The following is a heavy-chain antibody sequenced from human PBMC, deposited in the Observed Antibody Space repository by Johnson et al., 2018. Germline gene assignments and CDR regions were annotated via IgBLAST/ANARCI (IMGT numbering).Heavy chain of an antibody. Sequence: QVQLQESGPGLVKPSETXSLTCTVSGGSISRYYWSWIRQPPGKGLEWIGYIYYSGSTHYNPSPKSRDTISVDTSKNQFSLKLSSVTAADTAVYYCAKDWSYGDYDYYYMDVWGKGTTVTVSS. D-gene: IGHD1-26*01. CDR3: AKDWSYGDYDYYYMDV. CDR2: IYYSGST. J-gene: IGHJ6*03. V-gene: IGHV4-59*01. CDR1: GGSISRYY.